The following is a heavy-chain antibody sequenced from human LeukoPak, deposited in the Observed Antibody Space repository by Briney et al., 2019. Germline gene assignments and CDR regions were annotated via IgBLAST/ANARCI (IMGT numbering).Heavy chain of an antibody. Sequence: SETLSLTCTVSGGSISSGSYYWGWIRQPPGKGLEWIGSIYYSGSTYYNPSLKSRVTISVDTSKNQFSLKLSSVTAADTAVYYCLSSALRVGNFQHWGQGTLVTVSS. CDR1: GGSISSGSYY. D-gene: IGHD3-22*01. J-gene: IGHJ1*01. CDR2: IYYSGST. CDR3: LSSALRVGNFQH. V-gene: IGHV4-39*01.